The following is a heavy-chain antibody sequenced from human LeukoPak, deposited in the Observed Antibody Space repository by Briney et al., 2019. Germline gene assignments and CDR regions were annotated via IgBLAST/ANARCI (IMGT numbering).Heavy chain of an antibody. D-gene: IGHD3-10*01. CDR1: GYSISSGYY. J-gene: IGHJ5*02. V-gene: IGHV4-38-2*02. CDR2: IYHSGST. Sequence: SETLSLTCTVSGYSISSGYYWGWIRQPPGKGLEWIGSIYHSGSTYYNPSLKSRVTISVDTSKNQFSLKLSSVTAADTAIYYCARSNYYGSRPFDPWGQGTLVTVSS. CDR3: ARSNYYGSRPFDP.